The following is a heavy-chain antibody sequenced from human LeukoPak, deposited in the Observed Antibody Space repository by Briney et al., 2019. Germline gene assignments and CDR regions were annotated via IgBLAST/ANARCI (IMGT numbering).Heavy chain of an antibody. CDR2: FDPEDGET. D-gene: IGHD6-13*01. J-gene: IGHJ4*02. CDR1: GYTLTELS. CDR3: ATRYGVAAADFDY. Sequence: ASVKVSCKVSGYTLTELSMHWVRQAPGKGLEWMGGFDPEDGETIYAQKFQGRVTMTEDTSTDTAYMELSSLKSEDTAVYYCATRYGVAAADFDYWGQGTLVTVSS. V-gene: IGHV1-24*01.